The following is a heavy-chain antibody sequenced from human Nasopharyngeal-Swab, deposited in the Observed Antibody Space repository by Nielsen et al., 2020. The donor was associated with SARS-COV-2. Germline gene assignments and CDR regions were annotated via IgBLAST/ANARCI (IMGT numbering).Heavy chain of an antibody. CDR2: IIPIFGTA. D-gene: IGHD3-10*01. CDR3: ARSHGSGSYVYY. CDR1: GGTFSSYA. V-gene: IGHV1-69*13. Sequence: SAKVFCKASGGTFSSYAISWVRQAPGQGLEWMGGIIPIFGTANYAQKFQGRVTITADESTSTAYMELSSLRSEDTAVYYCARSHGSGSYVYYWGQGTLVTVSS. J-gene: IGHJ4*02.